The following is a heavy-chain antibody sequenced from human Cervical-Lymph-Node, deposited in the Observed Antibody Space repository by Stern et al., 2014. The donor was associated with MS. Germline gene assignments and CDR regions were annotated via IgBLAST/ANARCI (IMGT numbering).Heavy chain of an antibody. J-gene: IGHJ4*02. D-gene: IGHD3-9*01. V-gene: IGHV3-73*01. CDR3: TSEPLDWTYYFDH. Sequence: VQLVESGGGVVQPGGSLKLSCAASGITLSDSAVHWVRQASGKGLEWVGRIRTKPHSYATGYAASVKDRFTISRDDSKNMAYLQMNSLKTEDTAVYYCTSEPLDWTYYFDHWGQGTLVTVSS. CDR2: IRTKPHSYAT. CDR1: GITLSDSA.